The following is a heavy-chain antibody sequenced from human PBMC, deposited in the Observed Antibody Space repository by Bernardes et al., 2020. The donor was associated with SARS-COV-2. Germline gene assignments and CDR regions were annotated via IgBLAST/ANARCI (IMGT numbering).Heavy chain of an antibody. V-gene: IGHV3-23*01. J-gene: IGHJ5*01. Sequence: GGSLRLSCGVSGFTFSNFAMSWVSQAPGKGLEWVASISARGRYIKYADSVKGRFTISRDNSKNTLFLQMNSLTAEDAAVYYCAKDGRPFTMFLVVTYYDSWGQGSLVTVSS. CDR2: ISARGRYI. D-gene: IGHD3-3*01. CDR1: GFTFSNFA. CDR3: AKDGRPFTMFLVVTYYDS.